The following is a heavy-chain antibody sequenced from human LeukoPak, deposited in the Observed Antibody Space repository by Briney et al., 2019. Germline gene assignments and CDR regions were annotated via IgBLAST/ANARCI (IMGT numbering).Heavy chain of an antibody. V-gene: IGHV1-18*01. Sequence: ASVKVSCEASGYTFTSYGISWARQAPGQGLEWMGWISAYNGNTNYAQKLQGRVTMTTDTSTSTAYMELRSLRSDDTAVYYCAREYYYGSGSYYPPYYYGMDVWGQGTTVTVSS. CDR1: GYTFTSYG. CDR3: AREYYYGSGSYYPPYYYGMDV. D-gene: IGHD3-10*01. J-gene: IGHJ6*02. CDR2: ISAYNGNT.